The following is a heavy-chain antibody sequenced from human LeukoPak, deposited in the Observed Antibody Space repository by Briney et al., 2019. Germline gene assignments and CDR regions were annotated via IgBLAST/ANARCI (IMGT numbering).Heavy chain of an antibody. CDR2: IYHSGST. CDR1: GGPISSGGYS. CDR3: ARDRDYGGSDAFDT. Sequence: SQTLSLTCAVSGGPISSGGYSWSWIRQPPGKGLEWIGYIYHSGSTYYNPSLKSRVTISVDRSKNQFSLKLSSVTAADTAVYYCARDRDYGGSDAFDTWGQGTMVTVSS. V-gene: IGHV4-30-2*01. J-gene: IGHJ3*02. D-gene: IGHD4-23*01.